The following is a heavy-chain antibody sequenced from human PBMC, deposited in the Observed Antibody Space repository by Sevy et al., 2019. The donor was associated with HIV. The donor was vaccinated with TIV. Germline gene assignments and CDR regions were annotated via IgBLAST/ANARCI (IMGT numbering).Heavy chain of an antibody. D-gene: IGHD6-13*01. J-gene: IGHJ4*02. Sequence: GGSLRLSCAASGFTFSSYAMSWVRRAPGKGLEWVSAISGSGGSTYYADSVKGRFTISRDNSKNTLYLQMNSLRAEDTAVYYCARGEASSYYFDYWGQGTLVTVSS. CDR1: GFTFSSYA. CDR2: ISGSGGST. V-gene: IGHV3-23*01. CDR3: ARGEASSYYFDY.